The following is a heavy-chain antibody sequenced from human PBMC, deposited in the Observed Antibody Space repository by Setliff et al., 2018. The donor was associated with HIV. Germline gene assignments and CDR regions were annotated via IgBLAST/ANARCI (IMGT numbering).Heavy chain of an antibody. CDR1: GGSISGHY. CDR2: IYYSGST. V-gene: IGHV4-59*05. CDR3: ARRGDFFYYAMDV. J-gene: IGHJ6*02. Sequence: SETLSLTCTVSGGSISGHYWSWIRQPPGKGLEWIGSIYYSGSTYYNPSLKSRVTISVDTSKNQFSLKLSSVTAADTAVYYCARRGDFFYYAMDVWGQGTTVTVSS.